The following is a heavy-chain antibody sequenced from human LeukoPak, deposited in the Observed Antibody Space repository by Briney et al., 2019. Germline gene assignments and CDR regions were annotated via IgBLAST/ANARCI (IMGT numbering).Heavy chain of an antibody. D-gene: IGHD5-12*01. CDR3: ALLVATTGFDY. Sequence: GASVKVSCKASGYTFTSYGISWVRQAPGQGLEWMGWISAYNGNTNYAQKLQGRVTMTTDTSTSTAYMELRSLRSDNTAVYYCALLVATTGFDYWGQGTLVTVSS. CDR1: GYTFTSYG. J-gene: IGHJ4*02. CDR2: ISAYNGNT. V-gene: IGHV1-18*01.